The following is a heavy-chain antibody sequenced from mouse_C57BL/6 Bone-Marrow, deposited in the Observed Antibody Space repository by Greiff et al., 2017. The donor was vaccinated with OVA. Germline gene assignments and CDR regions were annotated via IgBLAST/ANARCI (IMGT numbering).Heavy chain of an antibody. Sequence: EVMLVESGGGLVQPGGSLKLSCAASGFTFSDYGMAWVRQAPRKGPEWVAFISNLAYSIYYADTVTGRFTISRENAKNTLYLEMSSLRSEDTAMYYCARQDPNYYGSSYGWFAYWGQGTLVTVSA. CDR2: ISNLAYSI. J-gene: IGHJ3*01. CDR3: ARQDPNYYGSSYGWFAY. V-gene: IGHV5-15*01. CDR1: GFTFSDYG. D-gene: IGHD1-1*01.